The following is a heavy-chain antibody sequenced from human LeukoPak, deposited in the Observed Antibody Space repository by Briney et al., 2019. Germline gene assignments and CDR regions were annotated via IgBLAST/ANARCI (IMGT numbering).Heavy chain of an antibody. Sequence: SVKVPCKASGGTFNNFNNYAFSWVRQAPGQGLDWMGRIIPILGTASYAQKFQGRVTITADSSSSTAYMELSSLRSEDTAVYYCATGQALHYYYYMDVWGKGTTVTVSS. CDR2: IIPILGTA. D-gene: IGHD5/OR15-5a*01. J-gene: IGHJ6*03. CDR1: GGTFNNFNNYA. CDR3: ATGQALHYYYYMDV. V-gene: IGHV1-69*04.